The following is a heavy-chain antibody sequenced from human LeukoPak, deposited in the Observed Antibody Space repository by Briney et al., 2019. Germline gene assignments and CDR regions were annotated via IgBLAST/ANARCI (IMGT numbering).Heavy chain of an antibody. CDR2: ISAYNGNT. CDR1: GYTFTSYG. J-gene: IGHJ4*02. CDR3: ARDMVGIGYYDSSGYRH. Sequence: ASVKVSCKASGYTFTSYGISWVRQAPGQGLEWMGWISAYNGNTNYAQKLQGRVTMTTDTSTSTAYMELRSLRSDDTAVYYCARDMVGIGYYDSSGYRHWGQGTLVTVSS. D-gene: IGHD3-22*01. V-gene: IGHV1-18*01.